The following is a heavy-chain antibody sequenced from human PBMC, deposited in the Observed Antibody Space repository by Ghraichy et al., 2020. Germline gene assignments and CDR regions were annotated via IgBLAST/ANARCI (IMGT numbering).Heavy chain of an antibody. Sequence: ASVKVSCKASGYTFTGYYMHWVRQAPGQGLEWMGWINPNSGGTNYAQKFQGRVTMTRDTSISTAYMGLSRLRSDDTAVYYCANLGELTGDYPIGPFDYWGQGTLVTVSS. CDR2: INPNSGGT. D-gene: IGHD7-27*01. CDR3: ANLGELTGDYPIGPFDY. J-gene: IGHJ4*02. CDR1: GYTFTGYY. V-gene: IGHV1-2*02.